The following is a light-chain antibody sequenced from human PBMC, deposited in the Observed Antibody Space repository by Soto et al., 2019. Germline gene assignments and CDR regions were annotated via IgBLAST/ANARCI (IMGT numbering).Light chain of an antibody. CDR2: GAS. CDR3: QXYNNWPT. J-gene: IGKJ3*01. CDR1: QSVNSN. Sequence: EIVMTQSPATLSVSPGERATLSCRASQSVNSNLAWYQQKPGQAPRLLIYGASTRATGIPARFSGSGSGTEFTLTISSLQSEXFAXXXCQXYNNWPTFGPGTKVDIK. V-gene: IGKV3-15*01.